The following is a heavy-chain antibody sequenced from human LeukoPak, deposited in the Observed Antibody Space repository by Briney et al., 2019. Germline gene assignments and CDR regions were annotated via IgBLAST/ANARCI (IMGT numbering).Heavy chain of an antibody. D-gene: IGHD6-25*01. V-gene: IGHV3-30-3*01. J-gene: IGHJ3*02. CDR3: AKDTPSRGEDAFDI. CDR2: ISYDGSNK. Sequence: GSLRLSCAASGFPFSSYAMHWVRQAPGKGLEWVAVISYDGSNKYYADSVKGRFTISRDNSKNTLYLQMNSLRAEDTAVYYCAKDTPSRGEDAFDIWGQGTMVTVSS. CDR1: GFPFSSYA.